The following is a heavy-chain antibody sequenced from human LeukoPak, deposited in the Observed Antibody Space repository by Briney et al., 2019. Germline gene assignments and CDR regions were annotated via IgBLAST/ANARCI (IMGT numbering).Heavy chain of an antibody. CDR2: IYYTGTT. CDR1: GGSISSSSYY. CDR3: ARVPTWNSAPDY. D-gene: IGHD1-1*01. J-gene: IGHJ4*02. Sequence: PSETLSLTCTVSGGSISSSSYYCSWIRQPPGKGLEWIGYIYYTGTTNYNPSLRGRVTMSVDTSKNQFSLKLNSVTSADTAVYYCARVPTWNSAPDYWGLGTLVTVSS. V-gene: IGHV4-61*01.